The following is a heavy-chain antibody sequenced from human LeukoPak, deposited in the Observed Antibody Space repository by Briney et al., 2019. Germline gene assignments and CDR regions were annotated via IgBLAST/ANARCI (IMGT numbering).Heavy chain of an antibody. CDR1: GGSFSGYY. Sequence: PSETLSLTCAVYGGSFSGYYWSWIRQPPGKGLEWIGEINHSGSTNYNPSLKSRVTISVDTSKNQFSLRLDSVTAADTAVYYCARGANWFDPWGPGTLVTVSS. CDR2: INHSGST. V-gene: IGHV4-34*01. CDR3: ARGANWFDP. J-gene: IGHJ5*02.